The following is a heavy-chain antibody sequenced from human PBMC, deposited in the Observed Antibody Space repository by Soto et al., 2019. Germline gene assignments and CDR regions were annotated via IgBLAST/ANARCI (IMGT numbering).Heavy chain of an antibody. CDR2: IYYSGST. CDR1: GGSISSSRYY. D-gene: IGHD6-19*01. V-gene: IGHV4-39*01. Sequence: SETLSVTCTVSGGSISSSRYYWVWIRQAPGKGLEWIGSIYYSGSTYYNPSLKSRVTISVDTSKNQFSLKLNSVTAADTAVYYCARQGDSSGWYSWFAPSAQGTLVPVSS. J-gene: IGHJ5*02. CDR3: ARQGDSSGWYSWFAP.